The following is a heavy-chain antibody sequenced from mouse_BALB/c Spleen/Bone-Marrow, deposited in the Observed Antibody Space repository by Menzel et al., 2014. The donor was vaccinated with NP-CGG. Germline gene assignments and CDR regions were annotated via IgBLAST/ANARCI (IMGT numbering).Heavy chain of an antibody. D-gene: IGHD2-14*01. CDR2: IYPGNVNT. J-gene: IGHJ2*01. CDR3: ARRYDDYFDY. CDR1: GYTFTSYY. Sequence: QVQLQQSGPELVKPGASVRISCKASGYTFTSYYIHWVKQRPGQGLEWIGWIYPGNVNTKYNEKFKGKATLTADKSSSTAYMQLGSLTSEDSAVYFCARRYDDYFDYWGQGTTLTVSS. V-gene: IGHV1S56*01.